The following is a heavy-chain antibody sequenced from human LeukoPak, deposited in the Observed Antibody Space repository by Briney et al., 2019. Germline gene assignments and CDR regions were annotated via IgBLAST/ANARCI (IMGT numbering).Heavy chain of an antibody. Sequence: PGGSLRLSCAASGFTFSNSWMSWVRQAPGKGLEWVAMIMQDGSDKYYVDSVEGRFTISRDNAKNSLYLQMNSLRAEDTAVYYCARPGYSSSWSAFDIWGQGTMVTVSS. CDR3: ARPGYSSSWSAFDI. D-gene: IGHD6-13*01. CDR2: IMQDGSDK. V-gene: IGHV3-7*01. CDR1: GFTFSNSW. J-gene: IGHJ3*02.